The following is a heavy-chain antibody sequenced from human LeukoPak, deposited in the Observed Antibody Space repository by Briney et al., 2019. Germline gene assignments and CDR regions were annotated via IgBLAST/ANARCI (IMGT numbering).Heavy chain of an antibody. D-gene: IGHD1-26*01. CDR3: AKDSLTGSYYYFDP. V-gene: IGHV3-30*02. CDR2: IQYDGSNK. J-gene: IGHJ5*02. Sequence: GGSLRLSCAASGFTFSNYGMEWVRQAPGKGLEWVAFIQYDGSNKYYADSVKGRFTISRDNSKNTLYLQMNSLRAEDTALYYCAKDSLTGSYYYFDPWGQGTLVTVSS. CDR1: GFTFSNYG.